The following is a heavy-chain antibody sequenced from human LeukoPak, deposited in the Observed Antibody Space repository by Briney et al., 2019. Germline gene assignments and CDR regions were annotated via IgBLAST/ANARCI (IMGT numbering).Heavy chain of an antibody. Sequence: GGSLRLSCAASGFTFSSYAMSWVRQAPGKGLEWVSAISGSGGSTYYADSVRGRFTISRDNSKNTLYLQMNSLRAEDTAVYYCAKGDGDPYYFDYWGQGTLVTVSS. CDR3: AKGDGDPYYFDY. CDR2: ISGSGGST. CDR1: GFTFSSYA. V-gene: IGHV3-23*01. D-gene: IGHD2-21*02. J-gene: IGHJ4*02.